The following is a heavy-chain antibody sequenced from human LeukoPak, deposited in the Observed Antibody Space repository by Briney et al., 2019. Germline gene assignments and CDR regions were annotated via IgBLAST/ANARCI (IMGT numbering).Heavy chain of an antibody. D-gene: IGHD6-13*01. CDR2: INSDGSST. CDR3: TRVFVGDEYSSSGY. CDR1: GFTFSRYY. V-gene: IGHV3-74*01. J-gene: IGHJ4*02. Sequence: GGSLRLSCAASGFTFSRYYMHWVRQAPGKGLVWVSRINSDGSSTTYADSVKGRFTISRDNAKNELYLQMNSLKVEDTAVYYCTRVFVGDEYSSSGYWGQGTLVTVSS.